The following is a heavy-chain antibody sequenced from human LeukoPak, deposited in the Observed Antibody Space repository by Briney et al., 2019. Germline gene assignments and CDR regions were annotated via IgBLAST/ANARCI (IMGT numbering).Heavy chain of an antibody. CDR1: GGSISSHY. CDR3: ARFHRDFWSCRQTRNWFDP. V-gene: IGHV4-59*11. CDR2: IYYSGST. D-gene: IGHD3-3*01. J-gene: IGHJ5*02. Sequence: SETLSLTCTVSGGSISSHYWSWIRQPPGKGLEWIGYIYYSGSTNYNPSLKSRVTISVDTSKNQFSLKLSSVTAADTAVYYCARFHRDFWSCRQTRNWFDPWGQGTLVTVSS.